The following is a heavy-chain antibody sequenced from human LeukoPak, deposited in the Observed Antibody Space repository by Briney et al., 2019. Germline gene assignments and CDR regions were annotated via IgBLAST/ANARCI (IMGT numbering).Heavy chain of an antibody. Sequence: GGSLRLSCAASGFTVSSNYMSWVRQAPGKGLEWVSVIYPVGSTFSADSVKGRFTVSRDNAKNSLFLQMSSLRGDDTAVYYCVRGDSRDFWGQGTLVTVSS. D-gene: IGHD6-13*01. J-gene: IGHJ4*02. CDR3: VRGDSRDF. V-gene: IGHV3-53*01. CDR2: IYPVGST. CDR1: GFTVSSNY.